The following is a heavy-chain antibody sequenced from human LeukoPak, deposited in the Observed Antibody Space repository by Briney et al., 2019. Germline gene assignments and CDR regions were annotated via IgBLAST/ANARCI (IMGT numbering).Heavy chain of an antibody. V-gene: IGHV4-39*01. CDR3: AGPISSWFRSFDS. J-gene: IGHJ4*02. CDR1: GDSIRNTNRY. CDR2: IYYVGNT. Sequence: SETLSLTCTVSGDSIRNTNRYWGWIRQPPGKGLEWIGTIYYVGNTYYTPSLKSRVTMSVDTTKNQFSLKLNSVTAADTAVYYCAGPISSWFRSFDSWGPGTMVTVSS. D-gene: IGHD6-13*01.